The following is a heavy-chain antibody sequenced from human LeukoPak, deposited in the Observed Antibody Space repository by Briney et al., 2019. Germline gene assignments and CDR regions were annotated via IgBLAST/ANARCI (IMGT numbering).Heavy chain of an antibody. Sequence: SETLSLTCTVSGGPISSFYWSWIRQPPGKGLEWIGSFYHSGSTYYNPSLKSRVTISVDTSKNQFSLKLTSVTAADTAVYYCARLQWLVLDAFDIWGQGTLVTVSS. D-gene: IGHD6-19*01. CDR3: ARLQWLVLDAFDI. J-gene: IGHJ3*02. CDR2: FYHSGST. CDR1: GGPISSFY. V-gene: IGHV4-59*08.